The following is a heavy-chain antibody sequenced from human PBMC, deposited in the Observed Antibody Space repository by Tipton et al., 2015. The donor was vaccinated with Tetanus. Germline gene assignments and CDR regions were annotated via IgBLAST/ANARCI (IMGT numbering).Heavy chain of an antibody. Sequence: VQLVQSGAEVRKPGESLKISCQGSGYNFSHYSIGWVRQTPDRGLEWMGIVDPRDSQATYGPSFQGQVTISADRSSDVAYLHWNSLKASDTGIYYCARRRSAVLGGSYHWYFDLWGRGTLVGVSS. D-gene: IGHD2-15*01. J-gene: IGHJ2*01. CDR1: GYNFSHYS. V-gene: IGHV5-51*01. CDR3: ARRRSAVLGGSYHWYFDL. CDR2: VDPRDSQA.